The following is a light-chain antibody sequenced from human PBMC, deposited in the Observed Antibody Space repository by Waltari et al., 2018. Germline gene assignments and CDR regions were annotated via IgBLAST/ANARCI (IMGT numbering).Light chain of an antibody. CDR2: NAS. CDR1: KSISTY. V-gene: IGKV3-11*01. CDR3: QQRGSWPLT. Sequence: EIALTQSPATLSLSPGERDTLSCRSSKSISTYLAWYQQKPGQAPRLRMDNASNRTTGFPARFGGRVIGTDFCLCVMSLGPEEFAVYYCQQRGSWPLTFGGETKVEIK. J-gene: IGKJ4*01.